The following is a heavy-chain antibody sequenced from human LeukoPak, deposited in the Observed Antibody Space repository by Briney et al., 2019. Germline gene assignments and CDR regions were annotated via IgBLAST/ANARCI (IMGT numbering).Heavy chain of an antibody. CDR1: RFTSTDYG. V-gene: IGHV3-33*03. Sequence: PGGSLRLSCAASRFTSTDYGMHWVRQPPGKGLEWVALIWYDGSGKYYADSVKGRFTISRDNSKNTLYLQMNSLRAEDTAVYYCAKDLDSSGHSYWGQGTLVTVST. J-gene: IGHJ4*02. CDR2: IWYDGSGK. D-gene: IGHD3-22*01. CDR3: AKDLDSSGHSY.